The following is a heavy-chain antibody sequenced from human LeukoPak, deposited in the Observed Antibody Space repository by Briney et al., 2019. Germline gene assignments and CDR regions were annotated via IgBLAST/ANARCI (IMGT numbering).Heavy chain of an antibody. CDR1: GGSISSSSYY. CDR2: IYYSGST. J-gene: IGHJ4*02. V-gene: IGHV4-39*01. Sequence: SETLSLTCTVSGGSISSSSYYWGWIRQPPGKGLEWIGSIYYSGSTYYNPSLKSRVTISVDTSKNQFSLKLSSVTAADTAVYYCARHDYGDYGGVDYWGQGTLVTVSS. CDR3: ARHDYGDYGGVDY. D-gene: IGHD4-17*01.